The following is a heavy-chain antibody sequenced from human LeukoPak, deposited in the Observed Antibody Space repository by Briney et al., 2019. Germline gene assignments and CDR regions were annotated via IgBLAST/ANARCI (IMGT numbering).Heavy chain of an antibody. D-gene: IGHD2-15*01. CDR3: ARDPPWTSGAYDY. J-gene: IGHJ4*02. V-gene: IGHV4-61*02. CDR2: IYTSGST. Sequence: SETLSLTCTVSGDSISSGSHYWSWIRQPAGKGLEWLGRIYTSGSTYYNPSLKSRVTISVDTSKNQFSLKLSSVTAADTAVYYCARDPPWTSGAYDYWGQGTLVTVSS. CDR1: GDSISSGSHY.